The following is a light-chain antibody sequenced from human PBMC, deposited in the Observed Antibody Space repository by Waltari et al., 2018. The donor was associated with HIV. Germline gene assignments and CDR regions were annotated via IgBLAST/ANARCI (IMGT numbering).Light chain of an antibody. J-gene: IGLJ1*01. CDR2: SNN. V-gene: IGLV1-44*01. Sequence: QSVLTQPPSASGTPGQRITISCSGGSSNIGSYNVNWYQQFAGKAPKLVIYSNNQRPSGGPDLFCGSKSGTSASLAISGLQSEDEAEYYCATWDDSLNGYVFGTGTKVTVL. CDR1: SSNIGSYN. CDR3: ATWDDSLNGYV.